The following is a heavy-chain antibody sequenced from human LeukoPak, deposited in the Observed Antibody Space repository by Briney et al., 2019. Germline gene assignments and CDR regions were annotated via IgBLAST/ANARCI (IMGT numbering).Heavy chain of an antibody. CDR3: AREGGYFDWLYHYFDY. CDR2: ISSSSSYI. Sequence: GGSLRLSCAGSGFTFNTYNMNWVRQAPGKGLEWVSSISSSSSYIYYADSVKGRFTISRDNAKNSLYLQMNSLRAEDTAVYYCAREGGYFDWLYHYFDYWGQGTLVTVSS. CDR1: GFTFNTYN. D-gene: IGHD3-9*01. V-gene: IGHV3-21*01. J-gene: IGHJ4*02.